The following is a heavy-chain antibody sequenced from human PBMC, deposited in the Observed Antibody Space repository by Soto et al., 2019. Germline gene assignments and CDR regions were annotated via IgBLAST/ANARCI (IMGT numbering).Heavy chain of an antibody. CDR2: ITHSGGT. CDR1: GGSFSGYY. Sequence: QVQLQQWGAGLLKPSETLSLTCAVYGGSFSGYYWSWIRPPPGQGLEWIGEITHSGGTNYNPSLKSRVTISVDTSKSQFSLKLSSVTAADTAVYYCARDVMANNRYHWYFDLWGRGTLVTVSS. V-gene: IGHV4-34*01. D-gene: IGHD2-8*01. J-gene: IGHJ2*01. CDR3: ARDVMANNRYHWYFDL.